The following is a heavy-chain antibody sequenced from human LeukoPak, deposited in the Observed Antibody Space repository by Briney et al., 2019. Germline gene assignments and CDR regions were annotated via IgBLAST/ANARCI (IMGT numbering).Heavy chain of an antibody. V-gene: IGHV4-4*07. Sequence: PSETLSLTCTVSGDSISSYYWSWIRQPAGKGLEWVGRIYRSETTNYNPSLKGRVTMSVDTSKNQLSLKLSSVTAADTAVYYCARLYYYGSGVFSAFDIWGQGTVVTVSS. CDR3: ARLYYYGSGVFSAFDI. J-gene: IGHJ3*02. D-gene: IGHD3-10*01. CDR1: GDSISSYY. CDR2: IYRSETT.